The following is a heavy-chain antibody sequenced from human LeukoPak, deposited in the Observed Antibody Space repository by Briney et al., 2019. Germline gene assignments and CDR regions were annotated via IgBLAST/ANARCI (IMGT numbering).Heavy chain of an antibody. D-gene: IGHD1-26*01. Sequence: GGSLRLSCAASGFTFSGYGMHWVRQAPGKGLEWVAVIWYDGSNKYYVDSVKGRFTISRDNSKNTLYLQMNSLRAEDAAVYYCAKDPRGSYSRDYYYYMDVWGKGTTVTVSS. CDR3: AKDPRGSYSRDYYYYMDV. CDR1: GFTFSGYG. J-gene: IGHJ6*03. CDR2: IWYDGSNK. V-gene: IGHV3-33*06.